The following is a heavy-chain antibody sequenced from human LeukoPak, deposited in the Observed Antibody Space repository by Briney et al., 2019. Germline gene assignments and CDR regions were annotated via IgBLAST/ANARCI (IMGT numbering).Heavy chain of an antibody. CDR3: ARDPPHSSGPTSPCFEY. Sequence: EASVKVSCKASGYTFTSYDINWVRQAPGQGLEWMGWMNPNSGNTGYAQKFQGRVTMTRNTSISTAYMELSSLRSEDTAVYYCARDPPHSSGPTSPCFEYWGQGTLVTVSS. J-gene: IGHJ4*02. CDR1: GYTFTSYD. D-gene: IGHD3-22*01. CDR2: MNPNSGNT. V-gene: IGHV1-8*01.